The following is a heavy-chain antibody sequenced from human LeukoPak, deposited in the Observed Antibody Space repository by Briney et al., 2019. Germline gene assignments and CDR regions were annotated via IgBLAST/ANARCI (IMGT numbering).Heavy chain of an antibody. J-gene: IGHJ4*02. D-gene: IGHD2-8*01. Sequence: SETLSLTCGVYGGSFSDYYWTWIRQPPGKGPEWIGEIKHGGGTNYNPSLRSRVTISLDTSKNQFSLHLKSVTAADTAVYYCARGIVLKLYAVLDSWGQGTLVTVSS. CDR3: ARGIVLKLYAVLDS. CDR2: IKHGGGT. CDR1: GGSFSDYY. V-gene: IGHV4-34*01.